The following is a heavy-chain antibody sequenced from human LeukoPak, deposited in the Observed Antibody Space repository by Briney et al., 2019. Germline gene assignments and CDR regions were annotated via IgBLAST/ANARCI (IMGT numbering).Heavy chain of an antibody. V-gene: IGHV4-4*07. CDR2: IYSSGST. J-gene: IGHJ3*01. Sequence: SETLSLTCTVPGGSFTSYYWSWIRQPAGKGLEWIGRIYSSGSTNYNPSLKSRVTMSLDTSKNQFSLKLGSVTAADTAMYYCARDRITIFADAFDVWGQGTMVTVSS. D-gene: IGHD3-3*01. CDR1: GGSFTSYY. CDR3: ARDRITIFADAFDV.